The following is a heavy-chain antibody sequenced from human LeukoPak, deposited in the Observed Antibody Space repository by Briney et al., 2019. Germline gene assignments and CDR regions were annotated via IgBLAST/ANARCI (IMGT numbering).Heavy chain of an antibody. CDR3: ARDSIYSSGLIDY. V-gene: IGHV3-21*01. J-gene: IGHJ4*02. CDR1: GFTFSSYS. D-gene: IGHD6-19*01. Sequence: PGGSLRLPCAASGFTFSSYSMNWVRQVPGKGLEWVSSISSSSSYIYYADSVKGRFTISRDNAKNSLYLQMNSLRAEDTAVYYCARDSIYSSGLIDYWGQGTQVTVSS. CDR2: ISSSSSYI.